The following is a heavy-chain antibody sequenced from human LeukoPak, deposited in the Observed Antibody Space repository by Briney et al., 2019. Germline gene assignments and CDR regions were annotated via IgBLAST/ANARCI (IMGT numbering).Heavy chain of an antibody. CDR1: GYTFTSYD. J-gene: IGHJ4*02. CDR3: ARDPKSLSAY. CDR2: INPNSGGT. Sequence: ASVKVSCKASGYTFTSYDINWVRQATGQGLEWMGWINPNSGGTNYAQKFQGRVTMTRDTSISTAYMELSRLRSDDTAVYYCARDPKSLSAYWGQGTLVTVSS. V-gene: IGHV1-2*02.